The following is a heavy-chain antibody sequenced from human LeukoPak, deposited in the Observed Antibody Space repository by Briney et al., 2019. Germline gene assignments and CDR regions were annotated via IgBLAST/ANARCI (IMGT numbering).Heavy chain of an antibody. CDR3: ARDGTGSGSYYNWFDP. Sequence: SGTLSPTCAVSGGSISSSNWWSWVRQPPGKGLEWIGEIYHSGSTNYNPSLKSRVTISVDKSKNQFSLKLSSVTAADTAVYYCARDGTGSGSYYNWFDPWGQGTLVTVSS. V-gene: IGHV4-4*02. D-gene: IGHD3-10*01. J-gene: IGHJ5*02. CDR1: GGSISSSNW. CDR2: IYHSGST.